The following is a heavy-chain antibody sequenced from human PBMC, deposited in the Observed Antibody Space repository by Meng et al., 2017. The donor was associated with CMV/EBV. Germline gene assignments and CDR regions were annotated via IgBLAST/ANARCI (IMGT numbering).Heavy chain of an antibody. V-gene: IGHV3-21*01. Sequence: GESLKISCAASGFTFSSYSMNWVRQAPGKGLEWVSSISSSSSYIYYADAVKGRFPISRDKAKNSLYLQMNSLRAEDTAVYYCARGAFIVGATRYYGMDVWGQGTTVTVSS. J-gene: IGHJ6*02. CDR2: ISSSSSYI. CDR1: GFTFSSYS. CDR3: ARGAFIVGATRYYGMDV. D-gene: IGHD1-26*01.